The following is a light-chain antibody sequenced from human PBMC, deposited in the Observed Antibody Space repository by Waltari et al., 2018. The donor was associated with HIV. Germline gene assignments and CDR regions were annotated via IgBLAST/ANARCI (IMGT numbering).Light chain of an antibody. CDR3: QQYYSLPVT. CDR2: WAS. Sequence: DIVMTQSPASLAVSLGDRVFINFQPSLTILYNSDNRNYLAWYQQKPGQAPRILIYWASTRAFGVPERFSGSGSGTDFSLTISSLQDDDVAIYFCQQYYSLPVTFGGGTKVERK. CDR1: LTILYNSDNRNY. V-gene: IGKV4-1*01. J-gene: IGKJ4*02.